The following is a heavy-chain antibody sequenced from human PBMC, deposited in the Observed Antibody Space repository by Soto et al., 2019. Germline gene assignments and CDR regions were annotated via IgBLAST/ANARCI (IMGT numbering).Heavy chain of an antibody. J-gene: IGHJ4*02. CDR3: ARDHALAGTPVLDY. CDR2: IYHSGTT. CDR1: GASISNGDYY. Sequence: SETLSLTCAVSGASISNGDYYWSWIRQPPGKGLEWIGYIYHSGTTYYTPSLKSRVSISVDTSKNQFSLKLSSVTAADTAVYYCARDHALAGTPVLDYWGQGTLVTVSS. D-gene: IGHD6-19*01. V-gene: IGHV4-30-4*01.